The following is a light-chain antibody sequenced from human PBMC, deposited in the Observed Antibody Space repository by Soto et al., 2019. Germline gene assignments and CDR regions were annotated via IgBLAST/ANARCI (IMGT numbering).Light chain of an antibody. Sequence: EIVLTQSPGTLSLSPGERATLSCRASQSLGDSYLAWYQQKPGQAPRLLIFRISTRAPGIPDRWSGSGSGAYFTRTINTLEPEDVGVDFCPQYTSPAYTFGQGTKVEIK. CDR2: RIS. CDR1: QSLGDSY. J-gene: IGKJ2*01. V-gene: IGKV3-20*01. CDR3: PQYTSPAYT.